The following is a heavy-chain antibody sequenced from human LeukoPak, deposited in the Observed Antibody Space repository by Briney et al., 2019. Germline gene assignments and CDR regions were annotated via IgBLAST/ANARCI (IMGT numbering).Heavy chain of an antibody. Sequence: SETLSLTCTVSGGSISSYYWSWIRQPPGRGLEWIGYIYYSGSTNYNPSLKSRVTISVDTSKNQFSLKLSSVTAADTAVYYCARRSYGDPYYYYYYMDVWGKGTTVTVSS. D-gene: IGHD4-17*01. CDR2: IYYSGST. J-gene: IGHJ6*03. CDR1: GGSISSYY. CDR3: ARRSYGDPYYYYYYMDV. V-gene: IGHV4-59*01.